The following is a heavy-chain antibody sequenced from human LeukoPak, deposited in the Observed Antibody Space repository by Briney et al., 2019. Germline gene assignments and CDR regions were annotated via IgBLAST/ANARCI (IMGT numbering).Heavy chain of an antibody. V-gene: IGHV4-31*03. J-gene: IGHJ4*02. Sequence: SGTLSLTCTVSGGSISSGGYYWSWIRQHPGKGLEWIGYIYYSGSSYYNPSLKSRVTISVDTSKNQFSLKLSSVTAADTAVYYCARSRPTVTFDYWGQGTLVTVSS. CDR3: ARSRPTVTFDY. CDR2: IYYSGSS. CDR1: GGSISSGGYY. D-gene: IGHD4-11*01.